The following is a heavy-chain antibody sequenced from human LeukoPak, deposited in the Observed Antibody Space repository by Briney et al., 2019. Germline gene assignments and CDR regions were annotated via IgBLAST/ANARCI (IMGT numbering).Heavy chain of an antibody. CDR2: ISDSGRTP. V-gene: IGHV3-23*01. D-gene: IGHD2-2*01. Sequence: QPGGSLRLSCAASGVTFNIYAMSWVRQAPGRGLEWVSGISDSGRTPYYTESGKGPFTISRDNSKNTVYLQMDNLGVDHTATYFCARHASFIPYWGQGILVTVSS. CDR1: GVTFNIYA. CDR3: ARHASFIPY. J-gene: IGHJ4*02.